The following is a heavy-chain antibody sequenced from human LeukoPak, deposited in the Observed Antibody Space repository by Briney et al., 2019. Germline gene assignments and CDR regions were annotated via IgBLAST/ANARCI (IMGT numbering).Heavy chain of an antibody. V-gene: IGHV3-30*03. J-gene: IGHJ4*02. CDR3: ARVGYSSGWYYFDY. CDR1: GFTFSSYG. D-gene: IGHD6-19*01. CDR2: ISYDGSNK. Sequence: GGSLRLSCAASGFTFSSYGMHWVRQAPGKGLEWVAVISYDGSNKYYADSVKGRFTISRDNSKNTLYLQMNSLRAEDTAVYYCARVGYSSGWYYFDYWGQGTLVTVSS.